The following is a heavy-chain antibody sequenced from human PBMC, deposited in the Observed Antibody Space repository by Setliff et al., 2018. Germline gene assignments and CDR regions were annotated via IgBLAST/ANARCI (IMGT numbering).Heavy chain of an antibody. Sequence: PGGSLRLSCAASGFTFSDHYMDWVRQAPGKGLEWVGRSRNKGNSYSTEYAASVKGRFTVSRDDSKNSLYLQMNSLKTEDTAVYYCTRARDRSGYWDFDYWGREPWSPSPQ. J-gene: IGHJ4*02. D-gene: IGHD3-3*01. CDR1: GFTFSDHY. CDR2: SRNKGNSYST. V-gene: IGHV3-72*01. CDR3: TRARDRSGYWDFDY.